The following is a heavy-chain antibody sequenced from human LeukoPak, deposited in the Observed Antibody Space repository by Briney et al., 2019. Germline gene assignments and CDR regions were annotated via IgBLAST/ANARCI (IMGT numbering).Heavy chain of an antibody. J-gene: IGHJ4*02. D-gene: IGHD6-19*01. V-gene: IGHV4-39*07. CDR2: IYYSGST. CDR1: GGSISSYY. Sequence: SETLSLTCTVSGGSISSYYWSWIRQPPGKGLEWIGSIYYSGSTYYNPSLKSRVTISVDTSKNQFSLKLSSVTAADTAVYYCARVYGSGWYFDYWGQGTLVTVSS. CDR3: ARVYGSGWYFDY.